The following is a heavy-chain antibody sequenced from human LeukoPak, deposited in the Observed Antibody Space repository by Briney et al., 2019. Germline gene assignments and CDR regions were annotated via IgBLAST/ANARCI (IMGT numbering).Heavy chain of an antibody. J-gene: IGHJ4*02. CDR3: ARDSSSWSKGEYYFDY. CDR2: ISYDGSNK. CDR1: GFTFSSYA. D-gene: IGHD6-13*01. Sequence: PGGSLRLSCAASGFTFSSYAMHWVRQAPGKGLEWVAVISYDGSNKYYADSVKGRFTISRDNSKNTLYLQMNSLRAEDTAVYYCARDSSSWSKGEYYFDYWGQGTLVTVSS. V-gene: IGHV3-30-3*01.